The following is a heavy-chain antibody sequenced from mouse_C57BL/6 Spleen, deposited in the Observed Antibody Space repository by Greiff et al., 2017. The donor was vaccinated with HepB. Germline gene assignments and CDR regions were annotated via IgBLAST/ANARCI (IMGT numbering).Heavy chain of an antibody. CDR3: AREDYYGSSYWYFDV. CDR2: IGPGSGST. D-gene: IGHD1-1*01. Sequence: VKLQQSGAELVKPGASVKISCKASGYTFTDYYINWVKQRPGQGLEWIGKIGPGSGSTYYNEKFKGKATLTADKYSSTAYMQLSSLTSEDSAVYFCAREDYYGSSYWYFDVWGTGTTVTVSS. CDR1: GYTFTDYY. V-gene: IGHV1-77*01. J-gene: IGHJ1*03.